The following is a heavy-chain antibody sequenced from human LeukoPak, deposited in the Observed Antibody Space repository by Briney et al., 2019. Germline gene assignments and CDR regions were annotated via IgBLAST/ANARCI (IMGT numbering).Heavy chain of an antibody. Sequence: ASVKVSCKASGYTFTVYYIHWLRQAPGQGLEWMGWIIPNSGGTKYAQKFQDRVTMTRDTSISTAHMELSRLRSDDTAVYYCAREGPYYDIPTVLVSPQFDYWGQGTLVTVSS. CDR2: IIPNSGGT. D-gene: IGHD3-9*01. CDR1: GYTFTVYY. CDR3: AREGPYYDIPTVLVSPQFDY. V-gene: IGHV1-2*02. J-gene: IGHJ4*02.